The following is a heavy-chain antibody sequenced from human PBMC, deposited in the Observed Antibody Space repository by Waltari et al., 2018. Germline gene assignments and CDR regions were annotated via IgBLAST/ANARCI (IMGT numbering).Heavy chain of an antibody. CDR2: INPSDGGT. V-gene: IGHV1-46*03. J-gene: IGHJ6*02. CDR1: GDTFSSYF. D-gene: IGHD3-3*02. CDR3: TRDKLDYYNGMDV. Sequence: QVQLVQSGAEVKKPGASVKVSCRTSGDTFSSYFIFWVRQAPGQGLEWMGIINPSDGGTNYPQKFQDRVTMTRDTSTSTVYMELMSLRSEDTAVYYCTRDKLDYYNGMDVWGQGTTVTVSS.